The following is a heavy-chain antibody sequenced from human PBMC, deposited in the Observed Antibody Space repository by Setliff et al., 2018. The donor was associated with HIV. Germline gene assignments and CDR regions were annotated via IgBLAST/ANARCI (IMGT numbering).Heavy chain of an antibody. CDR2: INYSGST. CDR3: ARGLVRGLRWDY. J-gene: IGHJ4*02. V-gene: IGHV4-59*12. D-gene: IGHD3-10*01. CDR1: GGSISSYY. Sequence: TSETLSLTCTVSGGSISSYYWNWIRQPPGRGLEWIGYINYSGSTYYNPSLKSRVTILVDASKNQFSLRVNSVTAADTAVYSCARGLVRGLRWDYWGQGTLVTVSS.